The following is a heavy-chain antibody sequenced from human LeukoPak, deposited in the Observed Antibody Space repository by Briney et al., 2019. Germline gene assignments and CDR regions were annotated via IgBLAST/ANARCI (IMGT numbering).Heavy chain of an antibody. CDR2: IYGSGNT. V-gene: IGHV4-59*01. Sequence: SETLSLTCTVSGGSISGWYWSWIRQPPGKGLEWIGYIYGSGNTNYNPSLKSRVTISVDTSKNQFSLKLSSVTAADTAVYYCARDSYPSAAAAGTRFRYYYYYMDVWGKGTTVTVSS. D-gene: IGHD6-13*01. CDR1: GGSISGWY. J-gene: IGHJ6*03. CDR3: ARDSYPSAAAAGTRFRYYYYYMDV.